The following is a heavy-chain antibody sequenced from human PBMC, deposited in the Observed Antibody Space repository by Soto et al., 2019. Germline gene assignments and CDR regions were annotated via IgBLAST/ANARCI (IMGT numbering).Heavy chain of an antibody. CDR3: AKADGEQWLLPHLDK. Sequence: EVQLLESGGGVVQPGGSLRLSSVASGFNFIKFAMSWVRQAPGEGLEWVSGISWCGGSTSYADSVKGRFSIARDDSTNTLSLQMNNLRVEDTAQYYCAKADGEQWLLPHLDKWGQGTLVTVS. CDR2: ISWCGGST. CDR1: GFNFIKFA. V-gene: IGHV3-23*01. J-gene: IGHJ4*02. D-gene: IGHD6-19*01.